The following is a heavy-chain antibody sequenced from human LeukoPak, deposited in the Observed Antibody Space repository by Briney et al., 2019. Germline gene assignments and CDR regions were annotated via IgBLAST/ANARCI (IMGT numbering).Heavy chain of an antibody. D-gene: IGHD2-2*02. CDR1: GGSFSGYY. Sequence: SETLSLTCAVYGGSFSGYYWSWIRQPPGKGLEWIGEINHSGSTNYNPSLKSRVTISVDTSKNQFSLKLSSVTAADTVVYYCARGDCSSTSCYSYYYYYYGMDVWGQGTTVTVSS. V-gene: IGHV4-34*01. J-gene: IGHJ6*02. CDR2: INHSGST. CDR3: ARGDCSSTSCYSYYYYYYGMDV.